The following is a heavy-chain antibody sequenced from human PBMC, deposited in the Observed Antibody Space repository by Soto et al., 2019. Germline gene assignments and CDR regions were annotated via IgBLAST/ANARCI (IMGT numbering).Heavy chain of an antibody. CDR1: GFTFSSYG. CDR2: ISYDGSNK. J-gene: IGHJ4*02. V-gene: IGHV3-30*18. Sequence: GGSLRLSCAASGFTFSSYGMHWVRQAPGKGLEWVAVISYDGSNKYYADSVKGRFTISRDNSKNTLYLQMNSLRAEDTAVYYCAKDDYYDSSGYYPVPDYWGQGTLVTVS. CDR3: AKDDYYDSSGYYPVPDY. D-gene: IGHD3-22*01.